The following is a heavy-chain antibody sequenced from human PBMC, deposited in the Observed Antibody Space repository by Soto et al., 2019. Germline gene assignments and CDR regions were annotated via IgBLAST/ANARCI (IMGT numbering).Heavy chain of an antibody. V-gene: IGHV3-7*04. CDR1: GFTFSNYW. J-gene: IGHJ3*02. D-gene: IGHD3-22*01. CDR2: IKPDGSQK. CDR3: ARGDYYDTSGPFSDAFDI. Sequence: AGGSLRLSCAASGFTFSNYWISWVRQAPGEGLEWVANIKPDGSQKWYVDSVKGRFTISRDNAKKSLYLQMNSLRAEDTAVYYCARGDYYDTSGPFSDAFDIWGQGTMVTVSS.